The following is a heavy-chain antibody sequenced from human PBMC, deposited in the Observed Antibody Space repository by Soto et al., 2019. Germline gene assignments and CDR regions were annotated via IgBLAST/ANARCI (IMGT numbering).Heavy chain of an antibody. D-gene: IGHD3-16*02. CDR1: GKIFDNFA. V-gene: IGHV1-3*01. J-gene: IGHJ4*02. CDR2: INVGDDKT. Sequence: QVQLVQSGAEVKKPGASVRLSCKVSGKIFDNFAVHWVRQTPGQRPAWMGRINVGDDKTKYSEKFQGRVIVSYDTSATTAYMELRALSSEDTAVYYCARAKYDYIWGSYHPFDQWAQGAQVTVSS. CDR3: ARAKYDYIWGSYHPFDQ.